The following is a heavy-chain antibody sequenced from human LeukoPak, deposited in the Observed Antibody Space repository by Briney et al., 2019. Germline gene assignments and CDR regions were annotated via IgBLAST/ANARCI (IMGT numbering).Heavy chain of an antibody. J-gene: IGHJ3*02. CDR2: INPNSGGT. D-gene: IGHD2-21*01. Sequence: ASVKVSCKASGYTFTGYYMHWVRQAPGQGLEWMGWINPNSGGTNYAQKFQGRVTMTRDTSISTAYMELSRLRSDDTAVYYCASLVVVIASIRTNDAFDIWGQGTMVTASS. V-gene: IGHV1-2*02. CDR3: ASLVVVIASIRTNDAFDI. CDR1: GYTFTGYY.